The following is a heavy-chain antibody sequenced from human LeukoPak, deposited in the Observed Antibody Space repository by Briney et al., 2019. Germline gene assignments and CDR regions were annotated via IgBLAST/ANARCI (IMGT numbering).Heavy chain of an antibody. CDR1: GGSISSGSYY. CDR3: ARDRGTNFDY. J-gene: IGHJ4*02. Sequence: SQTLSLTCTVSGGSISSGSYYWSWIRQPAGTGLEWIGRIYTSGSTNYNPSLKSRVTISVDTSKNQFSLKLSSVTAADTAVYYCARDRGTNFDYWGQGTLVTVSS. CDR2: IYTSGST. V-gene: IGHV4-61*02. D-gene: IGHD1/OR15-1a*01.